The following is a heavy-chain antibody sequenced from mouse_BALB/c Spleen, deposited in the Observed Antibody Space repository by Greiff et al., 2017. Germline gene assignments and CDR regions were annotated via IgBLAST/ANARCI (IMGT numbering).Heavy chain of an antibody. D-gene: IGHD1-1*02. J-gene: IGHJ3*01. CDR2: IRNKANGYTT. V-gene: IGHV7-3*02. Sequence: EVMLVESGGGLVQPGGSLRLSCATSGFTFTDYYMSWVRQPPGKALEWLGFIRNKANGYTTEYSASVKGRFTISRDNSQSILYLQMNTLRAEDSATYYCARGYGGFAYWGRGTLVTVSA. CDR3: ARGYGGFAY. CDR1: GFTFTDYY.